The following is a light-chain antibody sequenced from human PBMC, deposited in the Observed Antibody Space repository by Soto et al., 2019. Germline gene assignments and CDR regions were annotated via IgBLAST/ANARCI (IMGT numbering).Light chain of an antibody. CDR3: QQYGSSIQT. CDR1: QSVSTD. CDR2: DVS. J-gene: IGKJ1*01. V-gene: IGKV3D-15*01. Sequence: AQSPVALSLSPGERATLSCRASQSVSTDLAWYQQKPGQAPRLLIYDVSNRATGIPVRFAGSASGTEFNLTISSLQSEDFAVYYCQQYGSSIQTFGQGTKVDI.